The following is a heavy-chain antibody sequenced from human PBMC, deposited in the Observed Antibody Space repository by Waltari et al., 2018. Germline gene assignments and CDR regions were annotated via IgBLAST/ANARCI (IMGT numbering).Heavy chain of an antibody. CDR3: ARDRGRGLYLDV. J-gene: IGHJ4*02. D-gene: IGHD2-15*01. CDR2: FLGTGKT. CDR1: GASVTSNNW. V-gene: IGHV4-4*02. Sequence: QLQESGPGLVKPSGTLSLSCAVSGASVTSNNWRSWARQSPQRGLEWIVQFLGTGKTNYSPSFASRVTMSLDASNNQFSLKLTSATAADTAVYYCARDRGRGLYLDVWGPGTLVTVSP.